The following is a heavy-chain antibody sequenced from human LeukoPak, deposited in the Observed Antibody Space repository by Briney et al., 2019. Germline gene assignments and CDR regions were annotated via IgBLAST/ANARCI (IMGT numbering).Heavy chain of an antibody. Sequence: GRSLRLSCAASGFTFDDYAMHWVRQAPGKGLEWVSSISWNSGRIGYADSVKGRFTISRDNGKNSLFLQMNSLRAEDTALYYCAKGRAAGVPGLIDFWGQGTLVTVSS. CDR2: ISWNSGRI. D-gene: IGHD6-13*01. J-gene: IGHJ4*02. V-gene: IGHV3-9*01. CDR3: AKGRAAGVPGLIDF. CDR1: GFTFDDYA.